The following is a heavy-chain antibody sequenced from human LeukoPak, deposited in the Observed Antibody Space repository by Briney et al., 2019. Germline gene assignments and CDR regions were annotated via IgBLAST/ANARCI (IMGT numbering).Heavy chain of an antibody. CDR3: AREPMVQGVTLDY. CDR2: ISSSSSYI. Sequence: GGSLRLSCAASGFTFSSYGMHWVRQAPGKGLEWVSSISSSSSYIYYADSVKGRFTISRDNAKNSLYLQMNSLRAEDTAVYYCAREPMVQGVTLDYWGQGTLVTVSS. V-gene: IGHV3-21*01. CDR1: GFTFSSYG. D-gene: IGHD3-10*01. J-gene: IGHJ4*02.